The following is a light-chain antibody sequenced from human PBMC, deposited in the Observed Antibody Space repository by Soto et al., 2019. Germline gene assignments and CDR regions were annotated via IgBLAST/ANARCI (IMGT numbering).Light chain of an antibody. CDR3: QHYNSYPEA. Sequence: DIQMTQSPATMSGSVGDRVTIICRASQTISSWLAWYQQKPGKAPKLLIYKASTLKSGVPSRFSGSGSGTEFTLTISSLQPDDFATYYCQHYNSYPEAFGQGTKVDIK. CDR1: QTISSW. J-gene: IGKJ1*01. V-gene: IGKV1-5*03. CDR2: KAS.